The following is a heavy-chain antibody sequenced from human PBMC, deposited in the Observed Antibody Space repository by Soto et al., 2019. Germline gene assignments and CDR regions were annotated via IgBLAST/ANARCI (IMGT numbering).Heavy chain of an antibody. V-gene: IGHV3-23*01. D-gene: IGHD3-22*01. CDR2: VGGSGDGT. J-gene: IGHJ3*02. CDR3: ARRYYYDTENRDAFDI. Sequence: EVQLLEFGGGLVQPGGSLRLSCAASGFTFSTYTMTWVRQAPGKGLEWVSSVGGSGDGTYYADSVKGRFTISRDNSKNTLYLQMNSLRAEDTAVYYCARRYYYDTENRDAFDIWGQGTLVTVSS. CDR1: GFTFSTYT.